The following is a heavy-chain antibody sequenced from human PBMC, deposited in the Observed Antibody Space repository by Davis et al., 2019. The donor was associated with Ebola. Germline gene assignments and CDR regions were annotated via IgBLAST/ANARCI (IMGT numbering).Heavy chain of an antibody. CDR2: IIPIFGTA. CDR1: GGTFSSSA. Sequence: AASVKVSCKASGGTFSSSAISWVRQAPGQGLEWMGGIIPIFGTANYAQKFQGRVTITRDTSASTAYMELSSLRSEDTAVYYCAREEMATTLRYWGQGTLVTVSS. CDR3: AREEMATTLRY. D-gene: IGHD5-24*01. J-gene: IGHJ4*02. V-gene: IGHV1-69*05.